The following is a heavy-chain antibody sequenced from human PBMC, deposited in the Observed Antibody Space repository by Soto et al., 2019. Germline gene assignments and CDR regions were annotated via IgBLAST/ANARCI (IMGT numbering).Heavy chain of an antibody. J-gene: IGHJ5*02. D-gene: IGHD6-13*01. CDR2: ISSSSSYI. Sequence: PGGSLRLSCAAAGFTFSSYSMNWVRQAPGKGLEWVSSISSSSSYIYYADSVKGRFTISRDNAKNSLYLQMNSLRAEDTAVYYCAPSGYSRSNCFDPWGQGTLVTVSS. CDR3: APSGYSRSNCFDP. CDR1: GFTFSSYS. V-gene: IGHV3-21*01.